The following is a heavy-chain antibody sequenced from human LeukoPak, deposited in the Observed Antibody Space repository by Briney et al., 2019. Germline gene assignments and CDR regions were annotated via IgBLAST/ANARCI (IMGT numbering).Heavy chain of an antibody. CDR1: GFTFSSYA. Sequence: GGSLRLSCAASGFTFSSYAMSWVRQAPGKGLEWVSAISGSGGSTYYADSVKGRFTTSRDNSKNTLYLQMNSLRAEDTAVYYCAKSIVVVVAATEDYWGQGTLVTVSS. CDR3: AKSIVVVVAATEDY. CDR2: ISGSGGST. D-gene: IGHD2-15*01. J-gene: IGHJ4*02. V-gene: IGHV3-23*01.